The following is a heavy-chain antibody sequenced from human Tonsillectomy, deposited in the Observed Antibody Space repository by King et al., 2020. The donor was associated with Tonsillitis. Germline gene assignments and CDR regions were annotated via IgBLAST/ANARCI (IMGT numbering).Heavy chain of an antibody. Sequence: VQLQQGGAGLLKPSETLSLTCAVHGGSFSGYYWNWMRQPPGKGLEWVGEITHSGSTNYNPSLKSRVTISVDTSQNQFSLRLSSVTAADTAVYYCARGGGLHNHLVYFDYWGQGTLVTVSS. CDR3: ARGGGLHNHLVYFDY. V-gene: IGHV4-34*01. J-gene: IGHJ4*02. D-gene: IGHD4-23*01. CDR2: ITHSGST. CDR1: GGSFSGYY.